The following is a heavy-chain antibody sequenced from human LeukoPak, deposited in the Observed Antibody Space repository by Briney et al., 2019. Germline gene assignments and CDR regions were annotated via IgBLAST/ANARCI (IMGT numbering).Heavy chain of an antibody. Sequence: GGSLRLSCAASGFTVGSSRRMSWVRQAPGKGLEWISTIYSGDAANYGDSVKGRFTIPRDNSRNTLDLQMNSLRVEDTAVYYCVRERFSNDYEAWGQGILVTVSS. CDR1: GFTVGSSR. CDR2: IYSGDAA. J-gene: IGHJ5*02. CDR3: VRERFSNDYEA. V-gene: IGHV3-53*01. D-gene: IGHD3-22*01.